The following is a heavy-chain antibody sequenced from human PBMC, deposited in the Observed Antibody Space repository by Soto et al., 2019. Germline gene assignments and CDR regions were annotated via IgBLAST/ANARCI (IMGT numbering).Heavy chain of an antibody. CDR1: GFTFSSYW. Sequence: EVQLVESGGGLVQPGGSLRLSCAASGFTFSSYWMHWVRQAPGKGLVWVSRINSDGSSTSYADSVEGRFTISRDNAKNTLYLQMNRPRAEDTAVYYCAREDQRLLWFGERVGGWFDPWGQGTLVTVSS. V-gene: IGHV3-74*01. CDR3: AREDQRLLWFGERVGGWFDP. J-gene: IGHJ5*02. CDR2: INSDGSST. D-gene: IGHD3-10*01.